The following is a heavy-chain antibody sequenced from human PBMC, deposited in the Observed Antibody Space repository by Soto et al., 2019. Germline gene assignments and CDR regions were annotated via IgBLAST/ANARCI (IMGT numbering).Heavy chain of an antibody. CDR1: GFSFSSYE. V-gene: IGHV3-48*03. CDR2: ISSSGSDI. J-gene: IGHJ5*02. D-gene: IGHD1-26*01. CDR3: ASLSGSYGFDP. Sequence: EAQLVKSGGDLVQPGGSLRLSCAGSGFSFSSYEMNWVRQAPGKGLEWVSYISSSGSDIYYADSVKARFTISRDNAQNFLYLQMNSLRAEDTAVYYCASLSGSYGFDPWGQGTLVTVSS.